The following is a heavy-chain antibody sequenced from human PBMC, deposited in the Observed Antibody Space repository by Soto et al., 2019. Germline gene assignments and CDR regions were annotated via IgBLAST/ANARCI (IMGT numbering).Heavy chain of an antibody. D-gene: IGHD6-13*01. J-gene: IGHJ4*02. Sequence: QVQLVESGGGVVQPGRSLRLSCAASGFTFSSYGMHWVRQAPGKGLEWVAVISYDGSNKYYADSVKGRFTISRDNSKNTLYLQMNSLRAEDTAVYYCAKDEEGGAIAAAADYWGQGTLVTVSS. V-gene: IGHV3-30*18. CDR2: ISYDGSNK. CDR3: AKDEEGGAIAAAADY. CDR1: GFTFSSYG.